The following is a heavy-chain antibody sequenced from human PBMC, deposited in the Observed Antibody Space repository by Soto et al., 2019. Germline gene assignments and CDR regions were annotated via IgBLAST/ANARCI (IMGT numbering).Heavy chain of an antibody. J-gene: IGHJ6*02. CDR2: ISSSSSYI. Sequence: PGGSLRLSCAASGFTFSSYSMNWVRQAPGKGLEWVSSISSSSSYIYYADSVKGRFTISRDNAKNSLYLQMNSLRAEDTAVYYCARDLSHSSSWSAYYYYGMDVWGQGTTVTVSS. D-gene: IGHD6-13*01. V-gene: IGHV3-21*01. CDR1: GFTFSSYS. CDR3: ARDLSHSSSWSAYYYYGMDV.